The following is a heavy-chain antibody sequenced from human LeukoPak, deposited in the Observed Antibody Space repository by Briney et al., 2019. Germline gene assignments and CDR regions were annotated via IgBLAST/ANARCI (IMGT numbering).Heavy chain of an antibody. CDR2: IYHSGST. V-gene: IGHV4-38-2*01. CDR1: GYSISSGYY. D-gene: IGHD6-13*01. J-gene: IGHJ1*01. Sequence: SETLSLTCAVSGYSISSGYYWGWIRQPPGKGLEWIGSIYHSGSTYYNPSLKSRATIPVDTSKNQFSLKLSSVTAADTAVYYCARQEIAAAGTYFQHWGQGTLVTVSS. CDR3: ARQEIAAAGTYFQH.